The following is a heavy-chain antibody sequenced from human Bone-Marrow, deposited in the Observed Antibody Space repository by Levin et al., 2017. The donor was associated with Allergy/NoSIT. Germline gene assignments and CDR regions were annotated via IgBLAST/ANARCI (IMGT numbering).Heavy chain of an antibody. CDR2: ISHDETSI. J-gene: IGHJ3*02. CDR3: ATAGPTSGYADAFEI. V-gene: IGHV3-30-3*01. CDR1: GFRFSRYV. Sequence: QPGGSLRLSCVVSGFRFSRYVLHWVRQAPGKGLEWVAVISHDETSIIYADSVKGRFSISKDNSKNTLYLQMNTLRDEDTAMYYCATAGPTSGYADAFEIWGQGTMVTVSS. D-gene: IGHD3-22*01.